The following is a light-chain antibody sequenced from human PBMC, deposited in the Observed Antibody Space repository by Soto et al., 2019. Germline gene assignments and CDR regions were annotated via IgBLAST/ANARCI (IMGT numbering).Light chain of an antibody. CDR1: QSITTW. CDR2: EAT. J-gene: IGKJ5*01. Sequence: DIQMTQSPSTLSAYVEDSVTITCLASQSITTWLAWYQQRPGKAPRLLIYEATNLQSGVPPRFSGSGSGTDFTLTISSLQPEDFATYFCQQANSFPITFGQGTRLEIK. CDR3: QQANSFPIT. V-gene: IGKV1-12*01.